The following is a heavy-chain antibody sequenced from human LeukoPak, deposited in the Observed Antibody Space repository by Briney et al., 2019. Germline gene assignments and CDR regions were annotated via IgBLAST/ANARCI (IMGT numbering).Heavy chain of an antibody. CDR3: ARGITMVRGALDP. CDR2: IYYSGST. Sequence: SETLSLTCTVSGGSISSGDYYWSWIRQPPGKGLEWIGYIYYSGSTYYNPSLKSRVTISVDTSKNQFSLKLSSVTAADTAVYYCARGITMVRGALDPWGQGTPVTVSS. V-gene: IGHV4-30-4*08. J-gene: IGHJ5*02. D-gene: IGHD3-10*01. CDR1: GGSISSGDYY.